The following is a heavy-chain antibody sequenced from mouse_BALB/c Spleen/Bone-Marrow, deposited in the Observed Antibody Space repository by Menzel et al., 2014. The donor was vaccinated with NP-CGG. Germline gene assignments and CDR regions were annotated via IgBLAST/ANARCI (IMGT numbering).Heavy chain of an antibody. CDR2: IYPGDGDT. J-gene: IGHJ4*01. Sequence: QVQLKQSGAELVRPGSSVKISCKASGYALSSNWMNWVKQRPGQGLEWIGQIYPGDGDTNYNGKFQGKATLTADKSSSTVYMQPSSLTSEDSAVYFCARGDYRYGDFAMDYWGQGTSVTVSS. V-gene: IGHV1-80*01. CDR1: GYALSSNW. D-gene: IGHD2-12*01. CDR3: ARGDYRYGDFAMDY.